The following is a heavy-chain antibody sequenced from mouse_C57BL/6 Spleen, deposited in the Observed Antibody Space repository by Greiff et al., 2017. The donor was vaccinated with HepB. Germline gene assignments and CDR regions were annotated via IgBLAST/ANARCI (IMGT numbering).Heavy chain of an antibody. J-gene: IGHJ3*01. CDR1: GYSFTDYN. Sequence: EVQLQQSGPELVKPGASVKISCKASGYSFTDYNMNWVKQSNGKSLEWIGVINPNYGTTSYNQKFKGKATLTVDKSSSTAYMQLNSLTSEDSAVYYCARSYYGSSVAWFAYWGQGTLVTVSA. CDR3: ARSYYGSSVAWFAY. D-gene: IGHD1-1*01. V-gene: IGHV1-39*01. CDR2: INPNYGTT.